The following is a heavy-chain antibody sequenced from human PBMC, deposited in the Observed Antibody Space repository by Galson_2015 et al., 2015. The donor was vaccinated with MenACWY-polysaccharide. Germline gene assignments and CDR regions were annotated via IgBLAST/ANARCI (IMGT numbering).Heavy chain of an antibody. J-gene: IGHJ4*02. V-gene: IGHV1-3*01. D-gene: IGHD2-21*01. CDR1: GYTFTSHN. CDR3: ARVDCGSDACFLIAS. CDR2: INAGTGNT. Sequence: SVKVSCKASGYTFTSHNINWVRQAPGQGLEWMGWINAGTGNTKYSQNFQGRVTITNDTSATTAYMELSSLRSEDTAVYYCARVDCGSDACFLIASWAQGPLVPVSS.